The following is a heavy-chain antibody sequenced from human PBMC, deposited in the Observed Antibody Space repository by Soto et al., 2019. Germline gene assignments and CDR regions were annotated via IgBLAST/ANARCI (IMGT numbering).Heavy chain of an antibody. CDR3: APPPTSSSWYPIDY. D-gene: IGHD6-13*01. CDR1: GFTFSSYA. V-gene: IGHV3-23*01. CDR2: ISGSGGST. J-gene: IGHJ4*02. Sequence: PGGSLRLSCAASGFTFSSYAMSWVRQAPGKGLEWVSAISGSGGSTYYADSVKGRFTISRDNSKNTLYLQMNSLRAEDTAVYYCAPPPTSSSWYPIDYWGQGTLVTVSS.